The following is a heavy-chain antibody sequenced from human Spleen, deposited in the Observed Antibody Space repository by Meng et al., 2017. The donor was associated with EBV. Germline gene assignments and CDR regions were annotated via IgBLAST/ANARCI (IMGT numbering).Heavy chain of an antibody. V-gene: IGHV4-39*07. J-gene: IGHJ4*02. CDR2: VHYTGST. CDR3: ARSATGWFFYYDY. D-gene: IGHD2-15*01. Sequence: LALRESGPGQVKPSETLSLTCTVSGDSISSFYYWGWIRQPPGRGLEWIGSVHYTGSTYYSPSLKSRVTVSVDTSKNQFSLKLTSVTAADTAVYYCARSATGWFFYYDYWGQGTLVTVSS. CDR1: GDSISSFYY.